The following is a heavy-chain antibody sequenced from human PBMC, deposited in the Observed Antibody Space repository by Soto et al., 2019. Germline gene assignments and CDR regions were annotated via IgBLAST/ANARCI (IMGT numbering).Heavy chain of an antibody. CDR1: RLIFSSYA. V-gene: IGHV3-30-3*01. Sequence: SCAASRLIFSSYAMPWVRKEQGKGLEWGAVISYDGSNKYYADSVKGRFTISRDNSKNTLYLQMNSLRAEDTAVYYCARPTRAAAGTYDAFDIWGQGTMVTVSS. D-gene: IGHD6-13*01. CDR3: ARPTRAAAGTYDAFDI. J-gene: IGHJ3*02. CDR2: ISYDGSNK.